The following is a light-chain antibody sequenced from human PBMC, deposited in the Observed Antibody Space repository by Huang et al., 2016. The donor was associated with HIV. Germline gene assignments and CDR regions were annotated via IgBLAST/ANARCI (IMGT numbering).Light chain of an antibody. J-gene: IGKJ2*01. CDR1: QRINSD. CDR3: QQYYNWPAYT. V-gene: IGKV3D-15*01. Sequence: EIVMTQSPATLSVSPGDRATLSCRASQRINSDLAWYQQKPGQSPRLLIYGASHRATGIPARFSGSGSGTEFTLTINSLQSEDFAVYYCQQYYNWPAYTFGQGTKLEIK. CDR2: GAS.